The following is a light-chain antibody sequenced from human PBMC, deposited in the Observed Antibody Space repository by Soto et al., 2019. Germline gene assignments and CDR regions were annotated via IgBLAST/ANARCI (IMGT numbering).Light chain of an antibody. Sequence: DIQMTQSPSSLSASVGDRVTITCRASQSISSYLNWHQRKPGKAPKLLIYAASSLQSGVPSRFSGSGSGTDFTLTISSLQPEDFATYYCQQSYSTPFGQGTKLEIK. CDR3: QQSYSTP. J-gene: IGKJ2*01. CDR1: QSISSY. CDR2: AAS. V-gene: IGKV1-39*01.